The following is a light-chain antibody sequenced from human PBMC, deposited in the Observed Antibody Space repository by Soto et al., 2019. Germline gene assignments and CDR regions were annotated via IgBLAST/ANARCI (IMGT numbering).Light chain of an antibody. CDR2: GAS. Sequence: EIVMTQSPATLSVSPGERATLSCRASQSVSSNLAWYQQKPGQAPRLLIYGASNRATGTPDRFSGSGSGTDFTLTISRLEPEDSAVYYCHQYGSLPQTFGQGTKVDIK. J-gene: IGKJ1*01. CDR1: QSVSSN. CDR3: HQYGSLPQT. V-gene: IGKV3-20*01.